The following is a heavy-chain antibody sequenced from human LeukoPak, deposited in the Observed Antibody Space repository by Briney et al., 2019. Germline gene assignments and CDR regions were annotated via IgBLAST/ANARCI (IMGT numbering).Heavy chain of an antibody. CDR1: GYTFTSYY. CDR3: ITQSSYSSSPADY. V-gene: IGHV1-46*01. CDR2: INPSGGSA. J-gene: IGHJ4*02. Sequence: ASVKVSCKASGYTFTSYYMHWVRQAPGQGLEWMGIINPSGGSASYAQKFQGRVTITRDTSASTAYMELSSLRSEDTAVYYCITQSSYSSSPADYWGQGTLVTVSS. D-gene: IGHD6-13*01.